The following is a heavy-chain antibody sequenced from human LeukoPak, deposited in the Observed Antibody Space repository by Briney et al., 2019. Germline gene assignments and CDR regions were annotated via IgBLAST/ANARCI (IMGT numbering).Heavy chain of an antibody. CDR3: ARRGHYYDTSGYYYFDY. Sequence: KPSETLSLTCAVSGYSISSGYYWGWIRQPPGKGLEWIGSIYHSGSTYYNPSLKSRVTISVDTSKNQFSLNLSSVTAADTAVYYCARRGHYYDTSGYYYFDYWGQGTLVTVSS. CDR1: GYSISSGYY. D-gene: IGHD3-22*01. CDR2: IYHSGST. V-gene: IGHV4-38-2*01. J-gene: IGHJ4*02.